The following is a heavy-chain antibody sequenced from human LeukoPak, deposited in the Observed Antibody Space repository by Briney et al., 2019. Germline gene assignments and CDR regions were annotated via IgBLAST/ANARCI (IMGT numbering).Heavy chain of an antibody. Sequence: ASVKVSCKASGYTFTSYAMHWVRQAPGQRLEWMGWINAGNGNTKYSQKFQGRVTITRDTSASTAYMELSSLRSEDTAVYYCARMAPITGSTSRASHYGMDVWGQGTTVTVSS. J-gene: IGHJ6*02. V-gene: IGHV1-3*01. CDR1: GYTFTSYA. CDR3: ARMAPITGSTSRASHYGMDV. CDR2: INAGNGNT. D-gene: IGHD2-2*01.